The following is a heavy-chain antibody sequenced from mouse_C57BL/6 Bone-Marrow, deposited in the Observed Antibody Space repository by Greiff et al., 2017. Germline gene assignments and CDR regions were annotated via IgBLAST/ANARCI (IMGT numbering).Heavy chain of an antibody. CDR3: ARSYYYGSNLDY. CDR2: INPNYGTT. Sequence: EVKLVESGPELVKPGASVKISCKASGYSFTDYNMNWVKQSNGKSLEWIGVINPNYGTTSYNQKFKGKATLTVDQSSSTAYMQLNSLTSEDSAVYYCARSYYYGSNLDYWGQGTTLTGSS. J-gene: IGHJ2*01. V-gene: IGHV1-39*01. CDR1: GYSFTDYN. D-gene: IGHD1-1*01.